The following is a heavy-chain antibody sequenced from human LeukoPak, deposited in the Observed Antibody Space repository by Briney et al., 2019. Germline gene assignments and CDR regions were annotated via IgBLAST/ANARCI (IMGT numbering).Heavy chain of an antibody. V-gene: IGHV3-11*04. D-gene: IGHD6-19*01. CDR1: GFTFSDYY. J-gene: IGHJ4*02. Sequence: GGSLRLSCAASGFTFSDYYMTWIRQAPGKGLEWVSYISSSGSSIYYVDSVKGRFTISRDNAKNSLYLQMNSLRAEDTAVYYCARALSSGLDYWGQGTLVTVSS. CDR3: ARALSSGLDY. CDR2: ISSSGSSI.